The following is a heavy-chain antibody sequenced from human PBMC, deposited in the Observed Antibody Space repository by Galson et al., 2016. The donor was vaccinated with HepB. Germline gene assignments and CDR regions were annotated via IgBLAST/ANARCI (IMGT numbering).Heavy chain of an antibody. CDR3: ARAEANWDGGGDNWFDP. V-gene: IGHV6-1*01. Sequence: CAISGDSVSSDSAAWNWIRQSPSRGLEWLGRTYYRSKWYNAYALSVESRITMNADTSKNQFSLQLNSVTPEDTALYFCARAEANWDGGGDNWFDPWGQGTSVTVSS. D-gene: IGHD7-27*01. J-gene: IGHJ5*01. CDR1: GDSVSSDSAA. CDR2: TYYRSKWYN.